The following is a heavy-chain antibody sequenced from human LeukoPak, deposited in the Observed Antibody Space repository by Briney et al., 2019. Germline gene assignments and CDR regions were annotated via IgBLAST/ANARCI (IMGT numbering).Heavy chain of an antibody. D-gene: IGHD1-26*01. CDR3: ARDFGIVGARALYYFDY. Sequence: SETLSLTCTVSGGSISSYYWSWIRQPAGKGLEWIGRIYTSGSTNYNPSLKSRVTMSVDTSTNQFSMKLSSVTAADTAVYYCARDFGIVGARALYYFDYWGQGTLVTVSS. J-gene: IGHJ4*02. V-gene: IGHV4-4*07. CDR1: GGSISSYY. CDR2: IYTSGST.